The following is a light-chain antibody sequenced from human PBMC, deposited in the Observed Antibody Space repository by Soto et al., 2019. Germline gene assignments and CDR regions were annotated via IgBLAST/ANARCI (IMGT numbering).Light chain of an antibody. CDR2: DVS. CDR3: CSFAGNYIYV. J-gene: IGLJ1*01. CDR1: SSDVGGYNY. Sequence: QSALTQPRSVSGSPGQSVTISCTGTSSDVGGYNYVSWYLQHPGKAPKVMIYDVSKRPSGVPDRFSGSKSGNTASLTISGLQSEDEADYYCCSFAGNYIYVFGNGTTVTVL. V-gene: IGLV2-11*01.